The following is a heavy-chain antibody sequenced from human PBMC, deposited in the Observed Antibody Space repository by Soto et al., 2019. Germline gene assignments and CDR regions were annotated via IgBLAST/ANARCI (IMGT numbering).Heavy chain of an antibody. CDR1: NGSISNFY. Sequence: QVQLQESGPGLVKPSETLSLTCTVSNGSISNFYWNWIRQSAGKGLEWIGRIHGSGSATYNPSLRRRGTRAVDTSKNQFSLKGNSVTGADTAVYYCARSSHKESWFDPWGQGTLGTVAS. CDR2: IHGSGSA. D-gene: IGHD6-13*01. CDR3: ARSSHKESWFDP. V-gene: IGHV4-4*07. J-gene: IGHJ5*02.